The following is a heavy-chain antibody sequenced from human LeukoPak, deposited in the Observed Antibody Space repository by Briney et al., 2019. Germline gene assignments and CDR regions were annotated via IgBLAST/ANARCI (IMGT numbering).Heavy chain of an antibody. Sequence: SETLSLTCTVSGGSISSSSYYWGWIRQPPGKGLEWIGSIYYSGSTYYNPSLKSRVTISVDTSKNQFSLKLSSVTAADTAVYYCARGRDGYNWVGDYWGQGTLVTVSS. CDR2: IYYSGST. V-gene: IGHV4-39*07. D-gene: IGHD5-24*01. CDR3: ARGRDGYNWVGDY. CDR1: GGSISSSSYY. J-gene: IGHJ4*02.